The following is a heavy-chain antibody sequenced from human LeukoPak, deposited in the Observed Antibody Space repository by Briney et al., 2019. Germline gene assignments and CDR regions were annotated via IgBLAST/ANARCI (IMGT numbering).Heavy chain of an antibody. J-gene: IGHJ4*02. Sequence: ASVKVSCKASGYTFTSYDINWVRQATGQGLEWMGWMNPNSGNTGYAQKFQGRVTMTRNTSISTAYMELSSLRSEDTAVYYCARGPQVRGAYCFDYWGQGTLVTVSS. CDR3: ARGPQVRGAYCFDY. D-gene: IGHD3-10*01. V-gene: IGHV1-8*01. CDR1: GYTFTSYD. CDR2: MNPNSGNT.